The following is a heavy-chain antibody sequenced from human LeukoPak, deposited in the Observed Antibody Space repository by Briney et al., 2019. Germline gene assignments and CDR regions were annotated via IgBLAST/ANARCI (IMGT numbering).Heavy chain of an antibody. CDR3: ARERIERYTYASSDFDY. J-gene: IGHJ4*02. CDR2: IYTSGST. D-gene: IGHD5-18*01. CDR1: GGSISSYY. Sequence: SETLSLTCTVSGGSISSYYWSWIRQPAGKGLEWIGRIYTSGSTNYNPSLKSRVTISVDTSKNQFSLKLSSVTAADTAVYYCARERIERYTYASSDFDYWGRGTLVTVSS. V-gene: IGHV4-4*07.